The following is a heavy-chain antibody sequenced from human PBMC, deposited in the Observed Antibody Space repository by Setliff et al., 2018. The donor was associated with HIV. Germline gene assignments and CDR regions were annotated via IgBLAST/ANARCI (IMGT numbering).Heavy chain of an antibody. CDR1: GGSISSHY. CDR2: IYYSGST. J-gene: IGHJ4*02. V-gene: IGHV4-59*11. Sequence: SETLSLTCTVSGGSISSHYWSWIRQPPGKGLEWIGSIYYSGSTNYNPSLKSRVTISVDTSKNQFSLKLSSVTAADTAVYYCARFCHSSGYYKGFVDYFDYWGQGTLVTVSS. CDR3: ARFCHSSGYYKGFVDYFDY. D-gene: IGHD3-22*01.